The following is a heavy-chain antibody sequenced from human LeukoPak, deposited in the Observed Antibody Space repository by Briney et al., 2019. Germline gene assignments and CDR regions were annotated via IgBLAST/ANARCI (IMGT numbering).Heavy chain of an antibody. D-gene: IGHD2-21*01. J-gene: IGHJ3*02. CDR3: TRYQPVALDAFDI. CDR2: ISYDGSNK. V-gene: IGHV3-30-3*01. Sequence: GRSLRLSCAASGFTFSSYAMHWVRQAPGKGLEWVAVISYDGSNKYYADSVKGRFTISRDNSKNSLYLQMNSLRAEDTAVYYCTRYQPVALDAFDIWGQGTMVTVSS. CDR1: GFTFSSYA.